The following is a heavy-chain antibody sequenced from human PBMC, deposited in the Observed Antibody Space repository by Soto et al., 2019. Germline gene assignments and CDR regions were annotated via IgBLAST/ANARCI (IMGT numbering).Heavy chain of an antibody. D-gene: IGHD2-15*01. CDR3: AREGDYCSGVSCYRGFDP. V-gene: IGHV4-31*03. CDR1: CGSRSSGGYY. CDR2: IYYSGSS. J-gene: IGHJ5*02. Sequence: QVHLQESGPGLVKPSQTLSLTCTVSCGSRSSGGYYWIWIRQHPVQGLVWFGYIYYSGSSYYNPSIDIRVNISRVTSTNLFSLNLSSVTAADTAVYYCAREGDYCSGVSCYRGFDPWGQGTLVTVSS.